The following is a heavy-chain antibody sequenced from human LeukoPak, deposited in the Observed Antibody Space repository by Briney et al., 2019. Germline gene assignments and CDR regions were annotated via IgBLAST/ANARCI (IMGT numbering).Heavy chain of an antibody. V-gene: IGHV4-39*01. Sequence: SEPLSLTCTVSGGSISSSSYYWGWIRQPPGKGLEWIGSIYYSGSTYYNPSLKSRVTISVDTSKNQFSLKLSSVTAADTAVYYCASLGYYYDSSGYYPPGYWGQGTLVTVSS. CDR3: ASLGYYYDSSGYYPPGY. CDR1: GGSISSSSYY. J-gene: IGHJ4*02. CDR2: IYYSGST. D-gene: IGHD3-22*01.